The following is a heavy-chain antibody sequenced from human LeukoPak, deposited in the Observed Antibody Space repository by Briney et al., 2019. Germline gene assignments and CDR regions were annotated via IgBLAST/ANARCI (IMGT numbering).Heavy chain of an antibody. CDR2: INPSGGTT. D-gene: IGHD4-23*01. CDR3: ARRGNSGRSFDY. CDR1: GYTFTSFY. Sequence: ASVKVSCKASGYTFTSFYVHWVRQAPGQGLEWMGIINPSGGTTTYAQKFQGRVTMTRDTSKNQFSLNLSSVTAADTAVYYCARRGNSGRSFDYWGQGTLVAVSS. J-gene: IGHJ4*02. V-gene: IGHV1-46*01.